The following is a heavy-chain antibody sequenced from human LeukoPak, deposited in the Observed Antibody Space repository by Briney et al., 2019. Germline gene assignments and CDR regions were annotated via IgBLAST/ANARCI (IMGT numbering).Heavy chain of an antibody. Sequence: ASVKVSCKASGGTFSSYAISWVRQAPGQGLEWMGSIIPIFGIANYAQKFQGRVTITADKSTSTAYMELSSLRSEDTAVYYCARDLQDGYNLGVFDYWGQGTLVTVSS. CDR1: GGTFSSYA. D-gene: IGHD5-24*01. CDR3: ARDLQDGYNLGVFDY. V-gene: IGHV1-69*04. J-gene: IGHJ4*02. CDR2: IIPIFGIA.